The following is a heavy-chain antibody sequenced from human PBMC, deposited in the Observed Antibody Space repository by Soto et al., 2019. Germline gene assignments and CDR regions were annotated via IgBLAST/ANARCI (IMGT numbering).Heavy chain of an antibody. V-gene: IGHV1-69*08. Sequence: QVQLVQSGAEVKKPGSSVKVSCKASGGTFSTYTITWVRQAPGQGLEWMGRIIPIIGIINYAQKFQGRVTITADQFTGTAYMELNSLRSDDTAVYYCAGDPDSHYNDSHASSYPWGQGTLVTVSS. CDR3: AGDPDSHYNDSHASSYP. CDR1: GGTFSTYT. J-gene: IGHJ5*02. D-gene: IGHD3-22*01. CDR2: IIPIIGII.